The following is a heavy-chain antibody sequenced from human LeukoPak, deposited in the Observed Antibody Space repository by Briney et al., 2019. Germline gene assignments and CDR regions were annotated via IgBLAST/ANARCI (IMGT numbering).Heavy chain of an antibody. CDR2: IYYSGST. J-gene: IGHJ6*02. Sequence: SSETLSLTCTVSGGSISSYYWSWIRQPPGKGLEWIGYIYYSGSTNYNPSLKSRVTISVDTSKNQFSLKLSSVTAADTAVYYCARHLPYYYYGMDVWGQGTTVTVSS. V-gene: IGHV4-59*08. CDR1: GGSISSYY. CDR3: ARHLPYYYYGMDV.